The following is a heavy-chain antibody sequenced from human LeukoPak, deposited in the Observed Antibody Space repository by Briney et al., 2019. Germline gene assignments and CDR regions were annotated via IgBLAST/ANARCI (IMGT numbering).Heavy chain of an antibody. CDR1: GYTFTSYG. CDR2: ISAYNGNT. Sequence: ASVKVSCKSSGYTFTSYGISWVRQAPGQGLEWMGWISAYNGNTNYAQKLQGRVTMTTETSTSTAYMELRSLRSDDTAVYYCARSSLVGLGELSFLPDYWGQGTLATVSS. D-gene: IGHD3-16*02. J-gene: IGHJ4*02. CDR3: ARSSLVGLGELSFLPDY. V-gene: IGHV1-18*01.